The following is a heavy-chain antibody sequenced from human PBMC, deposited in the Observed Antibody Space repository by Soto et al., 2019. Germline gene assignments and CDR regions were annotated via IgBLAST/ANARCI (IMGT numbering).Heavy chain of an antibody. J-gene: IGHJ4*02. Sequence: QLQLQESGPGLVKPSETLSLTCTVSGGSISSSSYYWGWIRQPPGKGLEWIGSIYYSGSTYYNPSLKSRVTLSVDTSKNQFSLKLSSVTAADTAVYYCARHLTRGYFDYWGQGTLVTVSS. CDR2: IYYSGST. CDR3: ARHLTRGYFDY. D-gene: IGHD2-2*01. CDR1: GGSISSSSYY. V-gene: IGHV4-39*01.